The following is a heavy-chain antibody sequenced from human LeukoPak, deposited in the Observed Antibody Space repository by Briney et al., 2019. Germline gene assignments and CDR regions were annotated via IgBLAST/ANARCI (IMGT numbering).Heavy chain of an antibody. CDR2: ISPNSGGT. J-gene: IGHJ4*02. Sequence: ASVKVSCKASGYTFTGYYMHWVRQAPGQGLEWMGWISPNSGGTNYAQKFQGRVTMTRDTSISTAYMELSRLRSDDTAVYYCARDMADIVATIQDYWGQGTLVTVSS. CDR1: GYTFTGYY. V-gene: IGHV1-2*02. CDR3: ARDMADIVATIQDY. D-gene: IGHD5-12*01.